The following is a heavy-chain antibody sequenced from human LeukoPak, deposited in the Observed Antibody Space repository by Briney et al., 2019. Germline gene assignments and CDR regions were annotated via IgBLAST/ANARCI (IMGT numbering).Heavy chain of an antibody. V-gene: IGHV1-46*03. J-gene: IGHJ4*02. CDR3: ARPGYCSGGSCYSDY. D-gene: IGHD2-15*01. CDR1: GYTFTSYY. Sequence: EASVKVSCKASGYTFTSYYMHWVRQAPGQGLEWMGIINPSGGSTSYAQKFQGRVTMTRDTSTSTVYMELSSLRSEGTAVYYCARPGYCSGGSCYSDYWGQGTLVTVSS. CDR2: INPSGGST.